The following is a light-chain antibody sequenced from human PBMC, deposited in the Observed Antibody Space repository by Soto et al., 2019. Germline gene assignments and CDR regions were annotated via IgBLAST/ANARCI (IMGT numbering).Light chain of an antibody. CDR1: ESIARR. V-gene: IGKV1-39*01. Sequence: DIQMTQSPSSLSASVGDRVTITCRASESIARRLNWYQQKPGKAPKLLIYAASSLQNGVPSRFRGGGSGTDFTLTISNLQPEDFATYYCQQSHSSLSITFGQGTRLQIK. J-gene: IGKJ5*01. CDR2: AAS. CDR3: QQSHSSLSIT.